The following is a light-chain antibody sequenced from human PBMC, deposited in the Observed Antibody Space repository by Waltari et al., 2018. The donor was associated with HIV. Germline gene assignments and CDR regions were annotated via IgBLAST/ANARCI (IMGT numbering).Light chain of an antibody. CDR1: SSDVGGNNY. CDR3: SSYAGINTYVL. V-gene: IGLV2-8*01. Sequence: QSALTQPPSASGSPGQSVTISCNGTSSDVGGNNYVSWYQQYPGKAPRLMSYELYKRPSWPPHRFSGSKSGNTASLTGSGLQAEDEANYDCSSYAGINTYVLFGGGTKLTVL. CDR2: ELY. J-gene: IGLJ2*01.